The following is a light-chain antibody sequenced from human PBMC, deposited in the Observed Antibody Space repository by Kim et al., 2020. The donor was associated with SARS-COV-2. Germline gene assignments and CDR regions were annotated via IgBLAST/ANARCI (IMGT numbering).Light chain of an antibody. J-gene: IGLJ2*01. CDR2: SNN. CDR3: AAWDDSLSGGV. V-gene: IGLV1-47*02. Sequence: GPRVTLSGSGSSSNIGSNYVYWYQQLPGTAPKLLIYSNNQRPSGVPDRFSGSKSGTSASLAISGLRSEDEADYYCAAWDDSLSGGVFGGGTQLTVL. CDR1: SSNIGSNY.